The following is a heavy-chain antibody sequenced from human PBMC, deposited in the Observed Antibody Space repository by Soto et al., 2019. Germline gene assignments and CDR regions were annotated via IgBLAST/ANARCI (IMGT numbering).Heavy chain of an antibody. V-gene: IGHV4-39*07. CDR1: GGSISSSSYF. CDR2: IYYSGST. Sequence: SETLSLTCTVSGGSISSSSYFWGWIRQPPGKGLEWIGSIYYSGSTYYNPSLKSRVTVSVDTSKNQFSLKLSSVTAVDTAVYYCTRKVNGYNPFDDWGQGTRVTVSS. J-gene: IGHJ4*02. D-gene: IGHD5-12*01. CDR3: TRKVNGYNPFDD.